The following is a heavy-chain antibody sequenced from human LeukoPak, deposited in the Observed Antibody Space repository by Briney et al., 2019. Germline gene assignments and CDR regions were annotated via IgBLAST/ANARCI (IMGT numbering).Heavy chain of an antibody. D-gene: IGHD4-17*01. CDR3: ARVSPNTVTTLQYFDY. V-gene: IGHV3-53*01. Sequence: PGGSLRLSCAVPGFTVSGTYMSSIRQAPGKGLEWVSLIYSDDTPLYADSVKGRFTISRDNAKNSLYLQMNSLRAEDPAVYYCARVSPNTVTTLQYFDYWGQGTLVTVSS. CDR2: IYSDDTP. CDR1: GFTVSGTY. J-gene: IGHJ4*02.